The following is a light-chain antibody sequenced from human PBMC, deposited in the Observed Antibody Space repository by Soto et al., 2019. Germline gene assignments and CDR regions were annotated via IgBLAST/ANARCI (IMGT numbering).Light chain of an antibody. CDR3: QQYGSSPWP. CDR1: QSVSSSY. J-gene: IGKJ1*01. V-gene: IGKV3-20*01. Sequence: EIVLTQSPGTLSLSPGERATLSCRASQSVSSSYLAWYQQKPGQAPRLLIYGASSRATGIPDRFSGSGSGTDSTLTISRLEPDDFAVYYCQQYGSSPWPFGQGTKVESK. CDR2: GAS.